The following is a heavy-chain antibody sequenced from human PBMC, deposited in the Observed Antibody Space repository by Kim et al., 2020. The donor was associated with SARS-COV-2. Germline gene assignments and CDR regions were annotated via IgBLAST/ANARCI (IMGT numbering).Heavy chain of an antibody. Sequence: GGSLRLSCAASGFTFSSYGMHWVRQAPGKGLEWVAVISYDGSNKYYADSVKGRFTISRDNSKNTLYLQMNSLRAEDTAVYYCAKDYNLHLTGTTDYWGQGTLVTVSS. J-gene: IGHJ4*02. CDR2: ISYDGSNK. CDR1: GFTFSSYG. CDR3: AKDYNLHLTGTTDY. D-gene: IGHD1-7*01. V-gene: IGHV3-30*18.